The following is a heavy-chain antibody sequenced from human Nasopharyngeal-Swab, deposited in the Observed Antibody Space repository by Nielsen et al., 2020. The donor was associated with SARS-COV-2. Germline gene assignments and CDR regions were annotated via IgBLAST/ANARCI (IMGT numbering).Heavy chain of an antibody. V-gene: IGHV3-30*04. D-gene: IGHD3-3*01. Sequence: SLKISCVASGFTFRNFAMHWVRQAPGKGLEWVGLISYDGSHENYADSVRGRFTFSRDNSKDMVYLQMNSLRPEDTAVYYCARDSVYNFGVFIITTSFMDVWGKGTTVTVSS. CDR1: GFTFRNFA. CDR2: ISYDGSHE. J-gene: IGHJ6*03. CDR3: ARDSVYNFGVFIITTSFMDV.